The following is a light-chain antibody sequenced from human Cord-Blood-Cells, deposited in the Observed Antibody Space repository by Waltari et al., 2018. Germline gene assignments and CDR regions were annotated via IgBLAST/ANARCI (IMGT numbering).Light chain of an antibody. CDR2: WAS. Sequence: DMVMTQSPDSLAVSLGGRAMINCTSSQSFLYSSNNKNYLAWYQQKPGQPPKLLIYWASTRESGVPDRFSGSGSGTDFTLTISSLQAEDVAVYYCQQYYSTPYTFGQGTKLEIK. J-gene: IGKJ2*01. CDR3: QQYYSTPYT. V-gene: IGKV4-1*01. CDR1: QSFLYSSNNKNY.